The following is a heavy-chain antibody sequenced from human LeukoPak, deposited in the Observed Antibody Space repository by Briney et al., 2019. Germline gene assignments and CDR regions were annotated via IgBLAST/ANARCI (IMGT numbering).Heavy chain of an antibody. D-gene: IGHD5-18*01. CDR2: ITSSSSYI. CDR3: ARDSGHSYGFDY. Sequence: PGGSLRLSCVASGFTFTTYTMNWVRQAPGKGLEWGSSITSSSSYIYYIDSVKGRFTISRDNAKNSLYLQMNSLRAEDTAVYYCARDSGHSYGFDYWGQGTLVTVSS. V-gene: IGHV3-21*01. J-gene: IGHJ4*02. CDR1: GFTFTTYT.